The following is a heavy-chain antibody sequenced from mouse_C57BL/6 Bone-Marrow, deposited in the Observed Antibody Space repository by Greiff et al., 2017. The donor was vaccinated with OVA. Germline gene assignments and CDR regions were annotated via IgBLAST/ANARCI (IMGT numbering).Heavy chain of an antibody. CDR2: IDPENGDT. Sequence: EVQLVESGAELVRPGASVKLSCTASGFNIKDDYMHWVKQRPEQGLEWIGWIDPENGDTEYASKFQGKATITADTSSNTAYLQLSSLTSEDTAVYYCTSIYYGYDGFAYWGQGTLVTVSA. V-gene: IGHV14-4*01. CDR1: GFNIKDDY. CDR3: TSIYYGYDGFAY. D-gene: IGHD2-2*01. J-gene: IGHJ3*01.